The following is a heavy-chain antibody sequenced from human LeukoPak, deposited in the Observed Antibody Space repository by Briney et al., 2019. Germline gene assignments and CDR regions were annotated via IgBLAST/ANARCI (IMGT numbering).Heavy chain of an antibody. V-gene: IGHV3-30*18. CDR1: GFTFSSYG. CDR3: AKRRGFGYSYGSFDY. Sequence: GGSLRLSCAASGFTFSSYGMHWVRQAPGKGLEWVAVISYDGSNKYYADSVKGRFTISRDNSKNTLYLQMNSLRAEDTAVYYCAKRRGFGYSYGSFDYWGQGTLVTVSS. CDR2: ISYDGSNK. D-gene: IGHD5-18*01. J-gene: IGHJ4*02.